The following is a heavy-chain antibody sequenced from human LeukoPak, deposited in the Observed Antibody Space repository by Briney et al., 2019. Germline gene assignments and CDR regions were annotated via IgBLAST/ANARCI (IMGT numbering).Heavy chain of an antibody. J-gene: IGHJ4*02. Sequence: ASVKVSGKAPRYTFTSYGISCVRQAPGQGVEGMGWISAYNGNTQYAQKLQGRVAMTPDTPTRTSYIGLRSQRSDDTAVYYCARDYRYSYDSSGSPHHLDYWGQGPLVTVSS. D-gene: IGHD3-22*01. CDR1: RYTFTSYG. CDR3: ARDYRYSYDSSGSPHHLDY. CDR2: ISAYNGNT. V-gene: IGHV1-18*01.